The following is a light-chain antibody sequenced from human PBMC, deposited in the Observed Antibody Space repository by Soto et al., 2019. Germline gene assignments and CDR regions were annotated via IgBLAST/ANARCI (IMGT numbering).Light chain of an antibody. CDR1: RSDVGGYNY. J-gene: IGLJ1*01. V-gene: IGLV2-14*03. Sequence: QSALTQPASVSGSPGQSITISCTGTRSDVGGYNYVSWYQQHPGKAPKLMIYDVRNRPSGVSNRFSGSKSGNTASLTISGLQAEDEADYYCSSYTSSSTRVFGTGTKLTVL. CDR2: DVR. CDR3: SSYTSSSTRV.